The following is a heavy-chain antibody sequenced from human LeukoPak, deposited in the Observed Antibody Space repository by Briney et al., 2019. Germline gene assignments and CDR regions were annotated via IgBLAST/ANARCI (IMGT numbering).Heavy chain of an antibody. Sequence: SETLSLTCTVSGGTIKEYYWSWIRQPAGKGLEWIGHVYSTGSTNYNPSFKSRVTMSVDMSKNQFSLKLTSVTAADTAVYYCARGGWLPPDFWGQGTLVIVSS. CDR2: VYSTGST. V-gene: IGHV4-4*07. D-gene: IGHD3-22*01. CDR1: GGTIKEYY. J-gene: IGHJ4*02. CDR3: ARGGWLPPDF.